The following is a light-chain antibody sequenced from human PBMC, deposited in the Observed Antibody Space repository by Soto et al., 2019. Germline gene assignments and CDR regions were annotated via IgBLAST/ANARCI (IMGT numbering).Light chain of an antibody. J-gene: IGKJ1*01. Sequence: AIRMTQSPSSLSASTGDRVTITCRASQGISSYLAWYQQKPGKAPKLLIYAASTLQSGLPSRFSGSGSGTDFTLTLSCLQSEYVATYYCQHYYRYPRTFGQGTKVEIK. V-gene: IGKV1-8*01. CDR2: AAS. CDR1: QGISSY. CDR3: QHYYRYPRT.